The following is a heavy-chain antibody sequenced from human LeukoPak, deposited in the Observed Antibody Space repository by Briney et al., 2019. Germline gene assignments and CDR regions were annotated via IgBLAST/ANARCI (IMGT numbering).Heavy chain of an antibody. Sequence: PSETLSLTCTVSGGSISSSTYYWGWIRQPPGKGLEWIGAIYNTGTTYYNPSLRSRVTISVDTSKNHFSLNLRSVTAADTALYYCASAPRQGSIGGLDYWGQGTLVTVSS. CDR1: GGSISSSTYY. J-gene: IGHJ4*02. D-gene: IGHD3-16*01. CDR3: ASAPRQGSIGGLDY. CDR2: IYNTGTT. V-gene: IGHV4-39*02.